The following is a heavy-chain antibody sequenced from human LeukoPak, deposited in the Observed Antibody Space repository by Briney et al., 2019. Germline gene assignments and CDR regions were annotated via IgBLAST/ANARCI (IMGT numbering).Heavy chain of an antibody. D-gene: IGHD3-9*01. Sequence: SQTLSLTCTVSGGSISSGSYYWSWIRQPAGTGPEWIGRIYTSGSTNYNPSLKSRVTISVDTSKNQFSLKLSSVTAADTAVYYCAREVYDILTGYPSWGQGTLVTVSS. CDR2: IYTSGST. V-gene: IGHV4-61*02. J-gene: IGHJ4*02. CDR3: AREVYDILTGYPS. CDR1: GGSISSGSYY.